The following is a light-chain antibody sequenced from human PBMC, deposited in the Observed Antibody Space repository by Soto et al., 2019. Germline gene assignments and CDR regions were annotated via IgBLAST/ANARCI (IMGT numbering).Light chain of an antibody. CDR2: AAS. CDR3: QKYDTVPQT. V-gene: IGKV1-27*01. CDR1: QGIIEY. J-gene: IGKJ1*01. Sequence: DIQMTQSPASLSASVGDRVTITCRASQGIIEYVAWFQQKPGQVPNLLIYAASTLVSGVPSRFSGSGSGTDFTLTISSLQPEDVATYYCQKYDTVPQTFGPGTKVEIK.